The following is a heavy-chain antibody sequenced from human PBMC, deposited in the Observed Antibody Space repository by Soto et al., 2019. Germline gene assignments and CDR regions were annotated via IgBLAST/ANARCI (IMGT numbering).Heavy chain of an antibody. J-gene: IGHJ4*02. D-gene: IGHD6-13*01. V-gene: IGHV3-53*01. CDR3: GRGTWGISWPNFFDY. Sequence: RGSLRLSCTAPEFSVTSNSMSWVRPAPGKGLEWDSLMYAGGSTSYAGSVTGRFTVSRDNSNNTLFRQLNSRRLETTAVYYWGRGTWGISWPNFFDYWGQGVLVTVSS. CDR1: EFSVTSNS. CDR2: MYAGGST.